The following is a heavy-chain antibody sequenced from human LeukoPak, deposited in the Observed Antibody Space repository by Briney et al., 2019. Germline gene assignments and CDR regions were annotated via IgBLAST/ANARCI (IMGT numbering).Heavy chain of an antibody. V-gene: IGHV1-69*13. CDR3: ARHQLEHGAYYKYNYMSV. J-gene: IGHJ6*03. D-gene: IGHD1/OR15-1a*01. CDR2: IIPIYHTT. Sequence: SVKVSCKVPGDTFTDYVISRVRQAPGQGLEWMGGIIPIYHTTEYAKRFQGRLTITADESTTAAYMELRSLTSEDTAVYYCARHQLEHGAYYKYNYMSVWGIGTTVIVS. CDR1: GDTFTDYV.